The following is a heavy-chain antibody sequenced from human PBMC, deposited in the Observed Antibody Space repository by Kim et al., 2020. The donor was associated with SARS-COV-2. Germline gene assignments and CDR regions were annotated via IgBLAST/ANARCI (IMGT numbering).Heavy chain of an antibody. CDR3: ARVYGDPSSPNN. Sequence: ASVKVSCKASGYTFTGYYMHWVRQAPGQGLEWMGRINPNSGGTNYAQKFQGRVTMTRDTSISTAYMELSRLRSDDTAVYYCARVYGDPSSPNNWGQGTLVTVSS. D-gene: IGHD4-17*01. J-gene: IGHJ4*02. CDR2: INPNSGGT. CDR1: GYTFTGYY. V-gene: IGHV1-2*06.